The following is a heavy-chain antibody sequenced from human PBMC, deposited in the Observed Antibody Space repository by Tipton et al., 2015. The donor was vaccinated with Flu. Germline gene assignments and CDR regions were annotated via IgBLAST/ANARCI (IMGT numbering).Heavy chain of an antibody. J-gene: IGHJ4*02. CDR3: ARETQWSNFDY. CDR1: GFTFSSYE. CDR2: ISGSGTTI. Sequence: SLRLSCAASGFTFSSYEMNWVRQAPGKGLEWVSYISGSGTTIYHADSVKGRFTISRDNAENSVCLQMNSLRVEDTAVYYCARETQWSNFDYWGQGTLVTVTS. D-gene: IGHD6-19*01. V-gene: IGHV3-48*03.